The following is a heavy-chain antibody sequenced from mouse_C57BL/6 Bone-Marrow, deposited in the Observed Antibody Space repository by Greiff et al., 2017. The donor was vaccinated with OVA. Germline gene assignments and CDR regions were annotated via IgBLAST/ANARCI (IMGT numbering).Heavy chain of an antibody. CDR1: GYTFTSYW. D-gene: IGHD1-1*01. CDR3: ARIPHYYGSSYPDY. Sequence: QVQLQQPGAELVKPGASVKLSCKASGYTFTSYWMQWVKQRPGQGLEWIGEIDPSDSYTNSNQKFKGKATLTVDTSSSTAYMQLSSLTSEDSAVYYCARIPHYYGSSYPDYWGQGTTRTVSS. V-gene: IGHV1-50*01. J-gene: IGHJ2*01. CDR2: IDPSDSYT.